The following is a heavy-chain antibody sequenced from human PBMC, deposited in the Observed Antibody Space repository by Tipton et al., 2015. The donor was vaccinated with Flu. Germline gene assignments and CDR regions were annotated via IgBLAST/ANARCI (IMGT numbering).Heavy chain of an antibody. CDR1: GGSISSGSYY. CDR3: AREQSGYEVAFDI. CDR2: IYTSGST. J-gene: IGHJ3*02. D-gene: IGHD5-12*01. Sequence: TLSLTCTVSGGSISSGSYYWSWIRQPAGKGLEWIGRIYTSGSTNYNHSLKSRVTISVDTSKNQFSLNLSSVTAADTAVYYCAREQSGYEVAFDIWGQGTMVTVSS. V-gene: IGHV4-61*02.